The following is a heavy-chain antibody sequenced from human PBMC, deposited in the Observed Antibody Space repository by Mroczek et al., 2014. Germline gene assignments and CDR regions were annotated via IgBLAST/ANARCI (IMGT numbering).Heavy chain of an antibody. J-gene: IGHJ4*02. CDR1: GFTFSSYA. Sequence: VQLVQSGGGVVQPGRSLRLSCAASGFTFSSYAMHWVRQAPGKGLEWVAVISYDGSNKYYADSVKGRFTISRDNSKNTLYLQMNSLRAEDTAVYYCARTALVVVISSAYFDYWGQGTLVTVSS. CDR3: ARTALVVVISSAYFDY. D-gene: IGHD3-22*01. CDR2: ISYDGSNK. V-gene: IGHV3-30-3*01.